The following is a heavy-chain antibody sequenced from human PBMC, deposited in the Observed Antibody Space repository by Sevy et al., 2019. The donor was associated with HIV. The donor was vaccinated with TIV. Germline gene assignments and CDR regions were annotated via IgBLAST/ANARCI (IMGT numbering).Heavy chain of an antibody. V-gene: IGHV4-31*03. CDR1: GGSISSGGYY. CDR3: ARATNLNAFDF. J-gene: IGHJ3*01. Sequence: SETLSLTCTVSGGSISSGGYYWSWIRQHPGKGLEWIGYISYSGSTNYKPSLKSRVTLSVDTSKNQFSLKLSTVTAADTSVDYCARATNLNAFDFWGQGTMVTVSS. CDR2: ISYSGST. D-gene: IGHD1-26*01.